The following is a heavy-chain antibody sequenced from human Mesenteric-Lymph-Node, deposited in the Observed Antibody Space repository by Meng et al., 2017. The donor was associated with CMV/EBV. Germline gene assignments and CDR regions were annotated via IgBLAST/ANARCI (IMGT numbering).Heavy chain of an antibody. D-gene: IGHD1-1*01. CDR2: IYHSGST. V-gene: IGHV4-4*02. CDR1: GGSITSSNW. Sequence: LTCGVSGGSITSSNWWSWVRQHTGKGLEWIGEIYHSGSTNYNPSLKSRVTISVDKSKNQFSLNLSSVTAADTAVYYCARDQGGQLDYWGQGNLVTVSS. J-gene: IGHJ4*02. CDR3: ARDQGGQLDY.